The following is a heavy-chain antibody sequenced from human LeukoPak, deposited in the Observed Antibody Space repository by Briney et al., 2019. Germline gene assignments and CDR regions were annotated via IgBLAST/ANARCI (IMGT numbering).Heavy chain of an antibody. D-gene: IGHD6-6*01. CDR3: AREIEYSSSSDFDY. V-gene: IGHV3-48*01. CDR2: ISSSSSTI. J-gene: IGHJ4*02. Sequence: GGSLRLSCAASGFTFSSYSMNWVRQAPGKGLEWVPYISSSSSTIYYADSVKGRFTISRDNAKNSLYLQMNSLRAEDTAVYYCAREIEYSSSSDFDYWGQGTLVTVSS. CDR1: GFTFSSYS.